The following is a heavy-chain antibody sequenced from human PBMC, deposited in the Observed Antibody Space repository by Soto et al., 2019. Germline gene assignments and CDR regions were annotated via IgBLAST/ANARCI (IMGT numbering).Heavy chain of an antibody. D-gene: IGHD1-1*01. CDR3: ARDLTISSTDGPLDP. Sequence: ETLSLTCTVSGGSMSRYYWTWIRQPPGKGLEWIGNIHYTGSTNYNPSLKSRVTILLGTSTSQFSLKVSSVTAADTAVYYCARDLTISSTDGPLDPWGHGTLVTVSS. V-gene: IGHV4-59*01. J-gene: IGHJ5*02. CDR2: IHYTGST. CDR1: GGSMSRYY.